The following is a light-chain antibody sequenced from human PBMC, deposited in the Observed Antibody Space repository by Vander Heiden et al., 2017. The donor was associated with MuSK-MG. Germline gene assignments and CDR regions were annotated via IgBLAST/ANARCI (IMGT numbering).Light chain of an antibody. Sequence: ATQMTQSPSSLPASVGDRVTITCRASQGIRNDLGWFQQKPGKAPKLLIYGASSSQIPVPSRFSGSGSGSAFTLTIIRPQPEAFATYYCCREYTYPYTFGQGTKMEIK. CDR2: GAS. V-gene: IGKV1-6*01. CDR1: QGIRND. CDR3: CREYTYPYT. J-gene: IGKJ2*01.